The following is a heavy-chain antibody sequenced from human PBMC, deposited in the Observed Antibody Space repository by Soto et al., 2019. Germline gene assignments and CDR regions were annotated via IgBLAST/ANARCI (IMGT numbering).Heavy chain of an antibody. CDR1: GFIVSSNY. J-gene: IGHJ3*02. CDR2: IYSGGTT. V-gene: IGHV3-66*01. Sequence: EVQLVESGGGLVQPGGSLRLSCAVSGFIVSSNYMNWVRQAPGKGLEWVSVIYSGGTTYNADSVKGRFTISRDNSKNSLYLQMNSLRGEDTVVYYCARSSSSLLGAFDTGGQGTVVTVSS. CDR3: ARSSSSLLGAFDT. D-gene: IGHD6-13*01.